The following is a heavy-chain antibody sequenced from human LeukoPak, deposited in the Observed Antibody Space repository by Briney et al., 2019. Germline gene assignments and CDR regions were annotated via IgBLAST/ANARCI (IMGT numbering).Heavy chain of an antibody. CDR2: MNPNSGNT. CDR1: GYTFTSYD. V-gene: IGHV1-8*01. J-gene: IGHJ3*02. D-gene: IGHD2-2*01. CDR3: ASCGRSTSCSIDAFDI. Sequence: ASVKVSCKASGYTFTSYDVNWVRQATGQGLEWMGWMNPNSGNTGYAQKFQGRVTMTRNTSISTAYLELSSLRSDDTAVYYCASCGRSTSCSIDAFDIWGQGTMVTVSS.